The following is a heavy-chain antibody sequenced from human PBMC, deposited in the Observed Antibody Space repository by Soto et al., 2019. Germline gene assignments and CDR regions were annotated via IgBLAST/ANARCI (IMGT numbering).Heavy chain of an antibody. J-gene: IGHJ6*03. CDR3: AKGAMVRGVIILPYYYYYMAV. D-gene: IGHD3-10*01. CDR2: ISGSGGST. V-gene: IGHV3-23*01. Sequence: PGGSLRLSCAASGFTFSSYAMSWVRQAPGKGLEWVSAISGSGGSTYYADSVKGRFTTSRDNSKNTLYLQMNSLRAEDTAVYYCAKGAMVRGVIILPYYYYYMAVWGKGTTVTVSS. CDR1: GFTFSSYA.